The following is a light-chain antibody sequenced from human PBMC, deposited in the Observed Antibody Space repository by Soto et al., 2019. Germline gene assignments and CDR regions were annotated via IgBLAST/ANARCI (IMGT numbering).Light chain of an antibody. Sequence: DIQMTQSPSSLSSSVVDRFGITCRASQSISSYLNLYQHKPGKDPKILIYAASSLQSGVPSSLSGGGSGTAFTLTISRLQPDDVATYYCQHYISFPWTFGQGTKVDI. CDR1: QSISSY. CDR3: QHYISFPWT. J-gene: IGKJ1*01. CDR2: AAS. V-gene: IGKV1-39*01.